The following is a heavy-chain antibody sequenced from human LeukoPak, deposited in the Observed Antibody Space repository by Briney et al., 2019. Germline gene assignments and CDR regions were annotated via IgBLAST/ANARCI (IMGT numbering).Heavy chain of an antibody. V-gene: IGHV3-21*01. CDR1: GFTFDSYG. Sequence: GGSLRLSCAASGFTFDSYGMNWVRQAPGKGLEWVSGISGSGVYTYYADSVKGRFTISRDNAKNSLYLQMNSLRAEDTAVYYCARVLAHGDYGIDYWGQGTLVTVSS. CDR3: ARVLAHGDYGIDY. CDR2: ISGSGVYT. D-gene: IGHD4-17*01. J-gene: IGHJ4*02.